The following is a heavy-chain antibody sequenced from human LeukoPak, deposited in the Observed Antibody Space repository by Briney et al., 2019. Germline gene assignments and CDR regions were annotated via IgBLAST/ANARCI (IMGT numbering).Heavy chain of an antibody. CDR2: ISWNSGSI. CDR1: GFTFDDYA. J-gene: IGHJ4*02. CDR3: AKPKGRFGELEAGFDY. V-gene: IGHV3-9*03. Sequence: GXXLRLSCAASGFTFDDYAMHWVRHAPGKGLEWVSGISWNSGSIVYADSVKGRFTIYRDNAKNSLYLQMNSLRAEDMALYYCAKPKGRFGELEAGFDYWGQGTLVTVSS. D-gene: IGHD3-10*01.